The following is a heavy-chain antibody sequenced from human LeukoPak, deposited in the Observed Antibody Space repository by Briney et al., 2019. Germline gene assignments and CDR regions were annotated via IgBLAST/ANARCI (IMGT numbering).Heavy chain of an antibody. V-gene: IGHV4-59*01. CDR2: VYDTDTT. Sequence: SETLSLTCSVSGGSIISYYWTWIRQPPGKGLEWSGYVYDTDTTNYNPSLQSRATISLDTSNYQFSLTLTSITAADTAVYFCARDLGMGDFDYWGQGTLVTVSS. CDR3: ARDLGMGDFDY. CDR1: GGSIISYY. D-gene: IGHD3-16*01. J-gene: IGHJ4*02.